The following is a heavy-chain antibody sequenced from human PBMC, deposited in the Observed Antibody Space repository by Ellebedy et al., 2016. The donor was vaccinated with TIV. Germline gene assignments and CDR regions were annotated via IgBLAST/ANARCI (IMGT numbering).Heavy chain of an antibody. D-gene: IGHD3-10*01. CDR2: VSDSGGRT. CDR3: AKYQTEYYYGSGSYMATIDY. Sequence: GGSLRLSCAASGFTFSSYAMSWLRQAPGKGPEWVSAVSDSGGRTYYADSVKGRFTISRDNSKNTLYLQMNSLRAEDTAVYYCAKYQTEYYYGSGSYMATIDYWGQGTLVTVSS. J-gene: IGHJ4*02. V-gene: IGHV3-23*01. CDR1: GFTFSSYA.